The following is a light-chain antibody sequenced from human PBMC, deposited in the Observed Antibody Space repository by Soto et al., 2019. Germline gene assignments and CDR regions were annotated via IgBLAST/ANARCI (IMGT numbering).Light chain of an antibody. CDR2: KAS. CDR1: QSISSW. V-gene: IGKV1-5*03. Sequence: DIQMTQSPSTLSASVGDRVTITCRACQSISSWLAWYQQKPGKAPKLLIYKASSLESGVPSRFSGSGSGTEFTLTISSLQPDDFATYYCQQYNSYHTFGQGTKLEIK. J-gene: IGKJ2*01. CDR3: QQYNSYHT.